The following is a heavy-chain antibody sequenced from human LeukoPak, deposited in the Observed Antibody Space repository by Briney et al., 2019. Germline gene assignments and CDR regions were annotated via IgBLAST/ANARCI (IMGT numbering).Heavy chain of an antibody. CDR3: ATTPDYYFGMDV. CDR1: GGSISNYY. Sequence: PSETLSLTCSVSGGSISNYYWSWIRQPPGKGLEWIGDIRNSGSTNYNPSLKRRVSISVDTSRNQFSLKLSSVNAADTAVCYCATTPDYYFGMDVWGQGTTVTVSS. V-gene: IGHV4-4*09. J-gene: IGHJ6*02. CDR2: IRNSGST.